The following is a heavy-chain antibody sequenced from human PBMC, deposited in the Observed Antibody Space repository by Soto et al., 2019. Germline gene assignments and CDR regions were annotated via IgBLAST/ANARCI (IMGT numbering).Heavy chain of an antibody. J-gene: IGHJ4*02. V-gene: IGHV3-53*01. CDR1: GFTVSSNY. D-gene: IGHD3-9*01. CDR2: IYSGGST. Sequence: GGSLRLSCAASGFTVSSNYMSWVRQAPGKGLEWVSVIYSGGSTYYADSVKGRFTISRDNSKNTLYLQMNSLRAEDTAVYYCARGVLTGYPQSSHPLPISSAQYYFDYWGQGTLVTVSS. CDR3: ARGVLTGYPQSSHPLPISSAQYYFDY.